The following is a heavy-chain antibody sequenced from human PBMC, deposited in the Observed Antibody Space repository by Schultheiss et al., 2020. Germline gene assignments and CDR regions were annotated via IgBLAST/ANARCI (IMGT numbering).Heavy chain of an antibody. CDR2: ISAYNGNT. CDR3: ARGVGGPSWYVLDLDY. CDR1: GYTFTNYG. Sequence: ASVKVSCKASGYTFTNYGISWVRKAPGQGLEWMGWISAYNGNTNYAQNVQDRITMTTDTSTSTAYMELRSLRSDDTAVYYCARGVGGPSWYVLDLDYWGRGTMVTVSS. D-gene: IGHD6-13*01. V-gene: IGHV1-18*01. J-gene: IGHJ4*02.